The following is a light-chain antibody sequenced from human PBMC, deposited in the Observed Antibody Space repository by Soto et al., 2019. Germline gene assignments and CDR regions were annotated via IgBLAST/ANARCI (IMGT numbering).Light chain of an antibody. Sequence: EIVMTQSPATLSVSPGERATLSCRASQSVSSNLAWYQQKPGQAPRLLIYGASTRATDIPGRFSGSGSGTEVTLTIISLQSEDFAVSYCQQYNNWPLFTFGPGTKVDIK. CDR2: GAS. CDR1: QSVSSN. V-gene: IGKV3-15*01. CDR3: QQYNNWPLFT. J-gene: IGKJ3*01.